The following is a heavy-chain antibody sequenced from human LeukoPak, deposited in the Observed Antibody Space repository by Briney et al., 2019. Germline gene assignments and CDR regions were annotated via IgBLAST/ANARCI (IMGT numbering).Heavy chain of an antibody. D-gene: IGHD1-26*01. Sequence: GGSLRLSCAASGLTFSSYSMNWVRQAPGKGLEWVSSISSSNNYIYYADSMKGRFTISRDNSKNSLYLQLNSLRSEDTALYYCAQDYWGSYLHWGQGTLVTVSS. CDR1: GLTFSSYS. J-gene: IGHJ4*02. CDR3: AQDYWGSYLH. CDR2: ISSSNNYI. V-gene: IGHV3-21*04.